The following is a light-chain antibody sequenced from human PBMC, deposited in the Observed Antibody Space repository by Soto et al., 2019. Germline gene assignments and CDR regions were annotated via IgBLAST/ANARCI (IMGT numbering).Light chain of an antibody. V-gene: IGKV3-20*01. CDR2: GAS. CDR3: QQYGSSLYT. Sequence: EIVLTQSPGTLSLSPGERPTLSCRASQSVSSSYLAWYQQKPGQAPRLLIYGASSRATGIPDRFSGSGSGTDFTLTISRLEPDDVAVYYCQQYGSSLYTFGQATKLEI. CDR1: QSVSSSY. J-gene: IGKJ2*01.